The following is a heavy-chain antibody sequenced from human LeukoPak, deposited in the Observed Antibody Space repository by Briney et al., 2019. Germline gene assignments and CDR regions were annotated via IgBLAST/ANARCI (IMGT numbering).Heavy chain of an antibody. J-gene: IGHJ4*02. CDR1: GFTFSSYW. CDR3: ARDASGGYCSGGSCFHFDY. Sequence: GGFLRLSCAASGFTFSSYWMSWVRQAPGKGLEWVANIKQDGSEKYYVDSVKGRFTISRDNAKNSLYLQMNSLRAEDTAVYYCARDASGGYCSGGSCFHFDYWGQGTLVTVSS. V-gene: IGHV3-7*01. CDR2: IKQDGSEK. D-gene: IGHD2-15*01.